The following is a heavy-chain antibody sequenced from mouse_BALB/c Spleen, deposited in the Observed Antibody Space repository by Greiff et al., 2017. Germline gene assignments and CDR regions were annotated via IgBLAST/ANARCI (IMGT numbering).Heavy chain of an antibody. D-gene: IGHD2-10*02. CDR1: GYTFTDYA. V-gene: IGHV1S137*01. Sequence: QVHVKQSGAELVRPGVSVKISCKGSGYTFTDYAMHWVKQSHAKSLEWIGVISTYYGDASYNQKFKGKATMTVDKSSSTAYMELARLTSEDSAIYYCARGYGNYPFCYAMDYWGQGTSVTVSS. CDR3: ARGYGNYPFCYAMDY. CDR2: ISTYYGDA. J-gene: IGHJ4*01.